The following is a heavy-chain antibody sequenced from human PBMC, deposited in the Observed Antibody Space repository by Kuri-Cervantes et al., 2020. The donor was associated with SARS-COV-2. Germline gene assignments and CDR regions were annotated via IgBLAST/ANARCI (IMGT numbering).Heavy chain of an antibody. CDR2: IYYSGST. J-gene: IGHJ4*02. CDR3: AVTTVLGLLIAY. CDR1: GGSISSSSYY. D-gene: IGHD4-11*01. Sequence: SETLSLTCTVSGGSISSSSYYWGWIRQPPGKGLEWIGSIYYSGSTYYNPSLKSRVTISVDTSKNQFSLKLSSVTAADTAVYYCAVTTVLGLLIAYWGQGNLVPVAS. V-gene: IGHV4-39*01.